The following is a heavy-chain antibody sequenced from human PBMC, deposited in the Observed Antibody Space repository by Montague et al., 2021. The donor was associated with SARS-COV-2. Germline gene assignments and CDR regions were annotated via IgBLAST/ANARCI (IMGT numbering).Heavy chain of an antibody. CDR2: IYYSGST. CDR3: ARGGGYSYYGLDV. J-gene: IGHJ6*02. CDR1: SGSISTYY. V-gene: IGHV4-59*01. Sequence: SETLSLTRTVHSGSISTYYWSWIRQPPGRGLEWIGYIYYSGSTDYSPSLKSRVTISLDTSKNQFSLKVTSVTAADTAVYYCARGGGYSYYGLDVWGPGTTVTVSS. D-gene: IGHD2-2*03.